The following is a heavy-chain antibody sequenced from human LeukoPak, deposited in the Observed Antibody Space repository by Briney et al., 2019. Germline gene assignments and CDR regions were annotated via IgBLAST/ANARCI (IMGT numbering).Heavy chain of an antibody. CDR3: AKYDFWSGYFDY. D-gene: IGHD3-3*01. CDR2: IYYSGST. CDR1: GGSISSHY. V-gene: IGHV4-59*11. Sequence: KSSETLSLTCTVSGGSISSHYWSWIRQPPGKGLEWIGYIYYSGSTNYNPSLKSRVTISVDTSKNQFSLKLSSVTAADTAVYYCAKYDFWSGYFDYWGQGTLVTVSS. J-gene: IGHJ4*02.